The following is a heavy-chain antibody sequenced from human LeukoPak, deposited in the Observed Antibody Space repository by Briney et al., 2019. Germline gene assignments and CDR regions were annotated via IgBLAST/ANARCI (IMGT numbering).Heavy chain of an antibody. CDR2: ISGSGGST. Sequence: GSLRLSCAASGFTFSSYGMSWVRQAPGKGLEWVSAISGSGGSTYYADSVKGRFTISRDNSKNTLYLQMNSLRAEDTAVYYCAKDPLYDSSGYYYVYFQHWGQGTLVTVSS. D-gene: IGHD3-22*01. CDR3: AKDPLYDSSGYYYVYFQH. CDR1: GFTFSSYG. V-gene: IGHV3-23*01. J-gene: IGHJ1*01.